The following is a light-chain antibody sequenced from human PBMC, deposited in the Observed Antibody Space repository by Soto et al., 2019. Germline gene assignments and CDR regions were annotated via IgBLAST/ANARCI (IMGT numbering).Light chain of an antibody. Sequence: QSALTQPASVSGSPGQSITISCTGTSNDVGAHNYVSWYQQNPGKAPKLMLYDVNKRHSGVPDRFSGSKSGNTASLTVSGLQAEDEADYYCSSYAGGNNWVFGGGTKGTVL. V-gene: IGLV2-8*01. CDR3: SSYAGGNNWV. CDR1: SNDVGAHNY. CDR2: DVN. J-gene: IGLJ3*02.